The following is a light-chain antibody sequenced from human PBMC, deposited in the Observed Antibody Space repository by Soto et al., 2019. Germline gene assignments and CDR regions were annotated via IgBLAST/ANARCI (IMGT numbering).Light chain of an antibody. J-gene: IGLJ1*01. V-gene: IGLV2-11*01. CDR1: GSDVGGYNY. CDR2: DVT. Sequence: QSVLTQPRSVSGSPGQSVTISCTGTGSDVGGYNYVSWYQQYPDKAPKVMIYDVTKRPAGVPDRFSGSKSGNTASPTISGLQADDEADYYCCSYAGSYTYVFGTGTKLTVL. CDR3: CSYAGSYTYV.